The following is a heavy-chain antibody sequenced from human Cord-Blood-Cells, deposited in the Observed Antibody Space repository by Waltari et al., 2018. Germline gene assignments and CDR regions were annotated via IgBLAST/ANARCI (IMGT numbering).Heavy chain of an antibody. Sequence: EVQLLESGGGLVQPGGSLRLSCAASGFTFSSYAMSWVRQAPGKGLEWVSAISGSGGSTYYAGSVKGRFTISRDNSKNTLYLQMNSLRAEDTAVYYCAKMYSSSSWFDPWGQGTLVTVSS. CDR1: GFTFSSYA. D-gene: IGHD6-6*01. CDR2: ISGSGGST. V-gene: IGHV3-23*01. J-gene: IGHJ5*02. CDR3: AKMYSSSSWFDP.